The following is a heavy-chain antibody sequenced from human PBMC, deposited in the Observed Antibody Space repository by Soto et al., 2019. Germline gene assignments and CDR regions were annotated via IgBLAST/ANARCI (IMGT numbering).Heavy chain of an antibody. J-gene: IGHJ3*02. CDR2: ISGSGAST. Sequence: EVQLLESGGGLVQPGGSLRLSCAASGFTFSTYAMNWVRQAPGKGLEWVSTISGSGASTYYADSVKGRFTVSRDNSRNTLYVQMNSLRAEDTAVYYCATVWGMRSYDAFDIWGQGTMVTVSS. CDR3: ATVWGMRSYDAFDI. V-gene: IGHV3-23*01. CDR1: GFTFSTYA. D-gene: IGHD1-26*01.